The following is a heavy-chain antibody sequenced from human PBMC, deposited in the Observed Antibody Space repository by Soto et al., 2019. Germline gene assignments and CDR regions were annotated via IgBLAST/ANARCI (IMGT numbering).Heavy chain of an antibody. V-gene: IGHV4-59*01. CDR3: ARNPLPRGGATN. J-gene: IGHJ4*02. CDR2: IYYSGST. CDR1: GGSISSYY. Sequence: QVQLQESGPGLVKPSETLSLTCTVSGGSISSYYWSWIRQPPGKGLEWIGYIYYSGSTNYNPSLKSRVTISVDTSKNQFSLKLSSVTAADTAVYYCARNPLPRGGATNWGQGTLVTVSS. D-gene: IGHD1-26*01.